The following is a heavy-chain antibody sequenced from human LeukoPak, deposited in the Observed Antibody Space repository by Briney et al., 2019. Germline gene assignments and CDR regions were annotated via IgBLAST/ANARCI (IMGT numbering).Heavy chain of an antibody. J-gene: IGHJ6*02. CDR1: GFTFSSFA. V-gene: IGHV3-23*01. Sequence: KSGGSLRLSCAASGFTFSSFALSWVRQAPGKGLEWVSSISGSGGSTSYADSVKGRFTISRDISTNTLYLQMNSLRAEDTAVYYCARAPVVVVAATRVDGMDVWGQGTTVTVSS. CDR3: ARAPVVVVAATRVDGMDV. D-gene: IGHD2-15*01. CDR2: ISGSGGST.